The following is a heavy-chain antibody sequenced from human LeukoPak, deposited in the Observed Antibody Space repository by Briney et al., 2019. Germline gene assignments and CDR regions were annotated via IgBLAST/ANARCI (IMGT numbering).Heavy chain of an antibody. CDR3: ARGEAYYYDSSGYYRALYYFDY. D-gene: IGHD3-22*01. V-gene: IGHV1-46*01. CDR1: GYTFTSYY. Sequence: GASVKVSCKASGYTFTSYYMHWVRQAPGQGLEWMGIINPSGGSTSYAQKFQGRVTMTRDTSTSTVYMELRSLRSEDTAVYYCARGEAYYYDSSGYYRALYYFDYWGQGTLVTVSS. J-gene: IGHJ4*02. CDR2: INPSGGST.